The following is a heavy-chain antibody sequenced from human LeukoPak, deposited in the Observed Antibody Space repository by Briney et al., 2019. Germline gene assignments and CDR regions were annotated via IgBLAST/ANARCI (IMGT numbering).Heavy chain of an antibody. CDR1: DGSFSGYY. D-gene: IGHD3-3*01. CDR2: INHSGST. V-gene: IGHV4-34*01. Sequence: SETLSLTCAVYDGSFSGYYWSWIRQPPGKGLEWIGEINHSGSTNYNPSLKSRVTISVDTSKNQFSLKLSSVTAADTAVYYCARGLYDFWSGYYSPPLGYWGQGTLVTVSS. J-gene: IGHJ4*02. CDR3: ARGLYDFWSGYYSPPLGY.